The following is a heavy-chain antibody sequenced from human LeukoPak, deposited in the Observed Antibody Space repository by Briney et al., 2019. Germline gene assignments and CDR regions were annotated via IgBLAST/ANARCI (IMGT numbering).Heavy chain of an antibody. Sequence: GGSLRLSCAASGFTFSRDTIHWVRQAPGKGLEWVAAISYNEINKYYADSVKGRFTISRDNSKNTLYLQMNSLRAEDTAVYYCARVMYYDILTGYRGSFDIWGQGTMVTVSS. V-gene: IGHV3-30-3*01. J-gene: IGHJ3*02. CDR2: ISYNEINK. D-gene: IGHD3-9*01. CDR3: ARVMYYDILTGYRGSFDI. CDR1: GFTFSRDT.